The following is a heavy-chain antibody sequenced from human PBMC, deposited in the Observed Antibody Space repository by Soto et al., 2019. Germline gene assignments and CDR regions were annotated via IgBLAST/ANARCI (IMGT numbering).Heavy chain of an antibody. CDR1: GYTFISYG. CDR3: ARDPVAGTYFDY. V-gene: IGHV1-18*01. Sequence: QVQLVQSGAEVKKPGASVKVSCKASGYTFISYGISWVRQAPGQGLEWMGWINAFNGNTNYAQKLQGRVTMTRDTTTSTAYMGLRSLRSDDTAVYYCARDPVAGTYFDYWGQGTLVTVSS. D-gene: IGHD6-19*01. J-gene: IGHJ4*02. CDR2: INAFNGNT.